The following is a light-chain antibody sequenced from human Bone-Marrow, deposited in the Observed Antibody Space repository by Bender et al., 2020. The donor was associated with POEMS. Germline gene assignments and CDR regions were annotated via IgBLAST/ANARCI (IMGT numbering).Light chain of an antibody. J-gene: IGLJ1*01. CDR1: GSDVGGYNL. Sequence: QSALTQSASVPGSPVQSITISCTGTGSDVGGYNLVSWYQQHPGKAHKLMISEVNKRPSGLSNRFSGSKSDKTATLTISGLQAEDEADYYCSSYAGSSTFVFGTGTQVTVL. V-gene: IGLV2-23*02. CDR3: SSYAGSSTFV. CDR2: EVN.